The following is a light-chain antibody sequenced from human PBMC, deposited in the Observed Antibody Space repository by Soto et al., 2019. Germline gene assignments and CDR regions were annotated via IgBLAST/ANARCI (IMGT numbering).Light chain of an antibody. J-gene: IGLJ1*01. V-gene: IGLV2-14*01. Sequence: QSVLTQPASVSGSPGQSITISCTGTSSDVGGYNYVSWYQQHPGKAPKLMIYKVINRPSGVSNRFSGSKSGNTASLTISGLQGEDEADYYCSSYTSSSVYVFGTGTKLTVL. CDR1: SSDVGGYNY. CDR2: KVI. CDR3: SSYTSSSVYV.